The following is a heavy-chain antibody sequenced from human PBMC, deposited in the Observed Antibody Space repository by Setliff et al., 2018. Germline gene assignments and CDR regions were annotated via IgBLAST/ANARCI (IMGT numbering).Heavy chain of an antibody. CDR3: ARAHSSTLSVHDY. J-gene: IGHJ4*02. Sequence: PGGSLRLSCAASGFTFSNYGMHWVRQAPGKGLEWVAVIWYDGSNKYYADSVKGRFTISRDNSKNTLDLQMNSLRAEDTAVYYCARAHSSTLSVHDYWGQGTLVTVSS. CDR1: GFTFSNYG. D-gene: IGHD2-2*01. V-gene: IGHV3-33*01. CDR2: IWYDGSNK.